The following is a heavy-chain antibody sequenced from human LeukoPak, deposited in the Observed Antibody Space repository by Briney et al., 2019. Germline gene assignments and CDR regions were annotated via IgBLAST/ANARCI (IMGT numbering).Heavy chain of an antibody. V-gene: IGHV3-15*01. D-gene: IGHD1-1*01. CDR2: VKSKTDGGTT. Sequence: GGSLSLSCAASEFTFSNAWMSWVRQAPGKGLEWVGRVKSKTDGGTTDYAAPVKGRFSISRDDSKDTLYLQMNSLKTEDTAVYYCTTFNDVGIWGQGTMVTVSS. CDR3: TTFNDVGI. CDR1: EFTFSNAW. J-gene: IGHJ3*02.